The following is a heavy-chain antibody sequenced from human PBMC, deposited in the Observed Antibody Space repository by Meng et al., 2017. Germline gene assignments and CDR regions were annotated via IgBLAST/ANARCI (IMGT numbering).Heavy chain of an antibody. Sequence: QRPQSGTRLVKPTQTLSLICAISGDSVSSNSAAWNWIRQSPSRCLEWLGRAYYRSKWYHDYAESVKSRISIDPDTSKNQFSLQLRSVTPEDSAVYYCARGSYSFDSWGQRTLVTVSS. D-gene: IGHD1-26*01. CDR3: ARGSYSFDS. V-gene: IGHV6-1*01. CDR1: GDSVSSNSAA. J-gene: IGHJ4*02. CDR2: AYYRSKWYH.